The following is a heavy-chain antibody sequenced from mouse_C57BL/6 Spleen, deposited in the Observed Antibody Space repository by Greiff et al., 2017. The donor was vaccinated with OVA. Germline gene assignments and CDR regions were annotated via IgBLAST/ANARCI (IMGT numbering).Heavy chain of an antibody. J-gene: IGHJ4*01. V-gene: IGHV1-64*01. D-gene: IGHD1-1*01. CDR3: ASNYGSGDAMDY. Sequence: QVHVKQPGAELVKPGASVKLSCKASGYTFTSYWMHWVKQRPGQGLEWIGMIHPNSGSTNYNEKFKSKATLTVDKSSSTAYMQLSSLTSEDSAGYYCASNYGSGDAMDYWGQGTSVTVSA. CDR2: IHPNSGST. CDR1: GYTFTSYW.